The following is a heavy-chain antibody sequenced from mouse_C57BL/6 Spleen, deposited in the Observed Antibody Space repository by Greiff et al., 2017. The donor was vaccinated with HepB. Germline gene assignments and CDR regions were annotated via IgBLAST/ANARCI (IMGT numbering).Heavy chain of an antibody. CDR2: IDPANGNT. Sequence: EVQLVESVAELVRPGASVKLSCTASGFNIKNTYMHWVKQRPEQGLEWIGRIDPANGNTKYAPKFQGKATITADTSSNTAYLQLSSLTSEDTAIYYCARYYGSSYPLYYAMDYWGQGTSVTVSS. CDR3: ARYYGSSYPLYYAMDY. D-gene: IGHD1-1*01. J-gene: IGHJ4*01. V-gene: IGHV14-3*01. CDR1: GFNIKNTY.